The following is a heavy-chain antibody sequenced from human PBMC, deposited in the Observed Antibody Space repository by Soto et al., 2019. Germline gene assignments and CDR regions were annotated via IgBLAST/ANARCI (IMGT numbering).Heavy chain of an antibody. CDR3: ARELDSSSWPYDAFDI. CDR1: GFTFSSYA. Sequence: GGSLRLSCAASGFTFSSYAMHWVRQAPGKGLEWVAVISYDGSNKYYADSVKGRFTISRDNSKNTLYLQMNSLRDEDTAVYDCARELDSSSWPYDAFDIWGQGTMVTVSS. V-gene: IGHV3-30-3*01. CDR2: ISYDGSNK. D-gene: IGHD6-13*01. J-gene: IGHJ3*02.